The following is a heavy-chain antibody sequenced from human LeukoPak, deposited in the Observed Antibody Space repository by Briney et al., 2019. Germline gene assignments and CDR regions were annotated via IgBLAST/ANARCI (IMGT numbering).Heavy chain of an antibody. D-gene: IGHD3-10*01. V-gene: IGHV4-34*01. CDR1: GGSFSGYY. CDR2: INHSGST. Sequence: SGTLSLTCAVYGGSFSGYYWSWIRQPPGKGLEWIGEINHSGSTNYNPSLKSRVTISVDTSKNQFSLKLSSVTAADTAVYYCARGRNYYGSGSYYLYYYYYYYMDVWGKGTTVTVSS. J-gene: IGHJ6*03. CDR3: ARGRNYYGSGSYYLYYYYYYYMDV.